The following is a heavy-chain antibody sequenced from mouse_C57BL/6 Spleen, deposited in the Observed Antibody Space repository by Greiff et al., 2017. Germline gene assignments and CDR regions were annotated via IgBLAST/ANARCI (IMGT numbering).Heavy chain of an antibody. CDR3: ARSVNWDEGFDY. V-gene: IGHV1-80*01. D-gene: IGHD4-1*01. CDR2: IYPGAGDT. CDR1: GYAFSSYW. Sequence: VQLQQSGAELVKPGASVKISCKASGYAFSSYWMNWVKQRPGKGLEWIGQIYPGAGDTNYNGKFKGKATLTADKSSSTAYMQLSSLTTEDSAVYCCARSVNWDEGFDYWGQGTTLTVSS. J-gene: IGHJ2*01.